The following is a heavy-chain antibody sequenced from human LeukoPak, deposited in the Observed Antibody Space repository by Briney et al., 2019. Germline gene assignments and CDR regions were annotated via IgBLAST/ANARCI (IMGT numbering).Heavy chain of an antibody. D-gene: IGHD6-13*01. V-gene: IGHV3-48*01. Sequence: PGGSLRLSCAASGFTFSSYSMNWVRQAPGKGLEWVSYISSSSSIIYYADSVKGRFTISRDNAKNSLYLQMNSLRAEDTAVYYCAREGGYSSSFDYWGQGTLVTVSS. J-gene: IGHJ4*02. CDR2: ISSSSSII. CDR3: AREGGYSSSFDY. CDR1: GFTFSSYS.